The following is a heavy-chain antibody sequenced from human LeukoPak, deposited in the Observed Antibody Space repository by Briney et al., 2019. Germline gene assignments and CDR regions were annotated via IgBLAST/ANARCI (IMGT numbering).Heavy chain of an antibody. CDR1: DYTFTSYG. V-gene: IGHV1-2*02. Sequence: GASVTVSCKXSDYTFTSYGITWVRQAPGQGLEWMGWINPNSGGTNYAQKFQGRVTMTRDTSISTAYMELSRLRSDDTAVYYCARERCSSTSCYMGEDAFDIWGQGTMDTVSS. D-gene: IGHD2-2*02. CDR3: ARERCSSTSCYMGEDAFDI. CDR2: INPNSGGT. J-gene: IGHJ3*02.